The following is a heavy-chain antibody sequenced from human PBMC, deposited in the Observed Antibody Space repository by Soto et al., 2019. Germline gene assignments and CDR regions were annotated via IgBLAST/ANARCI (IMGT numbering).Heavy chain of an antibody. V-gene: IGHV4-4*02. Sequence: QVQLQESGPGLVTPSGTLSLTCAVSGGSISSSYWWNWVRQPPGKGLEWIGKIYHSGSTNYNPSLKNRVTISVDKSNNQFSLRLSSVPAADTAVYFCVTSLNYDFWRDGGRHYYFDYWGQGTLVTVSS. D-gene: IGHD3-3*01. CDR2: IYHSGST. J-gene: IGHJ4*02. CDR1: GGSISSSYW. CDR3: VTSLNYDFWRDGGRHYYFDY.